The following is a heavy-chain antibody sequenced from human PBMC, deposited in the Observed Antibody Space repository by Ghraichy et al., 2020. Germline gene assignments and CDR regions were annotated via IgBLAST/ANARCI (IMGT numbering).Heavy chain of an antibody. CDR2: ISDSGDST. V-gene: IGHV3-23*01. Sequence: GGSLRLSCAASGFTFSSYAMSWVRQAPGMGLEWVSAISDSGDSTYYADSVKGRFTISRDNSKNTLCLQMNSLRDEDTAIYYCAKDLGIVVVPAAYDYWGQGTLVTVSS. D-gene: IGHD2-2*01. CDR3: AKDLGIVVVPAAYDY. CDR1: GFTFSSYA. J-gene: IGHJ4*02.